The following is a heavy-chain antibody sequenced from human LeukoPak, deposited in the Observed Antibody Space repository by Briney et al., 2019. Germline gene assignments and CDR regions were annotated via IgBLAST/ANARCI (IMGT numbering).Heavy chain of an antibody. CDR2: IKQDGSEK. CDR1: GFTFSSYW. Sequence: GGSLRLSCAASGFTFSSYWMSWVRQAPGQGQEWVANIKQDGSEKYYVDSVKGRFTISRDNAKNSLYLQMNSLRAEDTAVYYCARWKDGDYDFWSGYFDWGQGTLVTVSS. J-gene: IGHJ4*02. D-gene: IGHD3-3*01. CDR3: ARWKDGDYDFWSGYFD. V-gene: IGHV3-7*01.